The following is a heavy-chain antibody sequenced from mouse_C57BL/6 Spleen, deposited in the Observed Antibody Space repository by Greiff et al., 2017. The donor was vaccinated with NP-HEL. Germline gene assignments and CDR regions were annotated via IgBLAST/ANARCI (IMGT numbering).Heavy chain of an antibody. CDR1: GYAFSSSW. D-gene: IGHD4-1*01. CDR2: IYPGDGDT. J-gene: IGHJ2*01. V-gene: IGHV1-82*01. Sequence: VQLQQSGPELVKPGASVKISCTASGYAFSSSWMHWVKQRPGKGLEWIGRIYPGDGDTNYNGKFKGKATLTADTSSSTAYMQLSSLTSEDSAVYFCARAGGFDYWGQGTTLTVSS. CDR3: ARAGGFDY.